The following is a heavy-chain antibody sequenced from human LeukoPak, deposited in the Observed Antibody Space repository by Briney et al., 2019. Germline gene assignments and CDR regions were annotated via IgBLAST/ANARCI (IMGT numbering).Heavy chain of an antibody. CDR1: GFTFSSYG. V-gene: IGHV3-30*18. D-gene: IGHD6-13*01. J-gene: IGHJ3*02. CDR3: AKDGAGYSSSWYSSFDI. CDR2: ISYDGSNK. Sequence: SGRSLRLSCAASGFTFSSYGMHWVRQAPGKGLEWVAVISYDGSNKYYADSVKGRFTISRDNSKNTLYLQMNSLRAEDTAVYYCAKDGAGYSSSWYSSFDIWGQGTMVTVSS.